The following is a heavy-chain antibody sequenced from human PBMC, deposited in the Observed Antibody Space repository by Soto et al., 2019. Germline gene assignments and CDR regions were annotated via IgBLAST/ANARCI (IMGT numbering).Heavy chain of an antibody. D-gene: IGHD3-10*01. J-gene: IGHJ6*02. CDR2: ISRSSTGI. Sequence: EVQLVESGGGLVQPGGSLRLSGAASGFTFSLYSMSWVRQAPGKGLEWVSYISRSSTGIHYADSVKGRFTISRDDATNAMHLQMNSLRDGDTAVYYCARAVTWGLDVWGQGTTVSISS. V-gene: IGHV3-48*02. CDR1: GFTFSLYS. CDR3: ARAVTWGLDV.